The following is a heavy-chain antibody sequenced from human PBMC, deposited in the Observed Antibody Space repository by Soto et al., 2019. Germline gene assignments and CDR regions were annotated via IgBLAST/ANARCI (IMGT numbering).Heavy chain of an antibody. D-gene: IGHD3-10*01. Sequence: EVQLVESGGDLVQPGVSLRLSCAASGFTVSNNYMSWVRQAPGKGLEWVSVIFAGGGTYYADSVKGRFAISRHNSKNTLYLQMNSLRAEDTAVYYCARCDYGWDDYYYYYMDVWGKGTTVTVSS. CDR2: IFAGGGT. CDR3: ARCDYGWDDYYYYYMDV. CDR1: GFTVSNNY. V-gene: IGHV3-53*04. J-gene: IGHJ6*03.